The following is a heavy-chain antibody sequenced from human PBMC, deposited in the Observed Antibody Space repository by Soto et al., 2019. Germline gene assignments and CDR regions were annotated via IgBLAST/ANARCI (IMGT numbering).Heavy chain of an antibody. CDR3: ARDSPYDYVWGSYRPNGYFDY. V-gene: IGHV1-69*01. Sequence: QVQLVQSGAEVKKPGSSVKVSCKASGGTFSSYAISWVRQAPGQGLAWMGGIIPIFGTANYAQKFQGRVTITADESTSTAYMELSSLRSEDTAVYYCARDSPYDYVWGSYRPNGYFDYWGQGTLVTVSS. J-gene: IGHJ4*02. CDR2: IIPIFGTA. CDR1: GGTFSSYA. D-gene: IGHD3-16*02.